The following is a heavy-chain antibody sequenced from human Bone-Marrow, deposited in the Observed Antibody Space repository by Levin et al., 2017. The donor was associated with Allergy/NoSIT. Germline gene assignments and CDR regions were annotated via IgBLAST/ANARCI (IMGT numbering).Heavy chain of an antibody. CDR3: TTGGFNASPGPYYYDSSGYYD. CDR2: IKSKTDGGTT. D-gene: IGHD3-22*01. V-gene: IGHV3-15*07. J-gene: IGHJ4*02. Sequence: PGGSLRLSCAASGFTFSNAWMNWVRQAPGKGLEWVGRIKSKTDGGTTDYAAPVKGRFTISRDDSKNTLYLQMNSLKTEDTAVYYCTTGGFNASPGPYYYDSSGYYDWGQGTLVTVSS. CDR1: GFTFSNAW.